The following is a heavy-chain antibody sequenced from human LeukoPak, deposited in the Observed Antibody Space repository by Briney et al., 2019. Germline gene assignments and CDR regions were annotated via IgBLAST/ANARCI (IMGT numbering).Heavy chain of an antibody. V-gene: IGHV3-21*01. D-gene: IGHD2-21*02. J-gene: IGHJ6*03. CDR1: GFTFSSYS. CDR3: ARAGRAVVTAGYYYMDV. Sequence: GGSLRLSCAASGFTFSSYSMNWVRQAPGKGLEWVSSISRSSSYIYYADSVKGRFTISRDNAKNSLYLQMNSLRAEDTAVYYCARAGRAVVTAGYYYMDVWGKGTTVTVSS. CDR2: ISRSSSYI.